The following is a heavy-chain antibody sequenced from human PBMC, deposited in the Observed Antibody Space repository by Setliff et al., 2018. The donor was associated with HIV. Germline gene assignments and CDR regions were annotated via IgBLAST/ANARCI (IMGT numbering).Heavy chain of an antibody. CDR2: IKQDGSAK. D-gene: IGHD4-4*01. CDR1: GFTFSSYW. J-gene: IGHJ6*02. Sequence: GGSLRLSCAASGFTFSSYWMSWVRQAPGKGLEWVANIKQDGSAKYYVDSVKGRFTISRDNAKNSLYLQMNSLRAEDTAVYYCARDDYMLYSYYYGMDVWGQGTTVTVS. V-gene: IGHV3-7*01. CDR3: ARDDYMLYSYYYGMDV.